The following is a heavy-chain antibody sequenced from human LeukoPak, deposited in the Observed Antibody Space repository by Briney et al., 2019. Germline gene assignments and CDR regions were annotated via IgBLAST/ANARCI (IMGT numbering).Heavy chain of an antibody. J-gene: IGHJ6*02. CDR1: GYTFTSYG. V-gene: IGHV1-18*01. CDR3: ARDAVANHYYYYYGMDV. Sequence: GASVKVSCKASGYTFTSYGISWVRQAPGQGLEWMGWISAYNGNTNYAQKLQGRVTMTTDTSTSTAYMELSSLRSEDTAVYYCARDAVANHYYYYYGMDVWGQGTTVTVSS. CDR2: ISAYNGNT. D-gene: IGHD5-12*01.